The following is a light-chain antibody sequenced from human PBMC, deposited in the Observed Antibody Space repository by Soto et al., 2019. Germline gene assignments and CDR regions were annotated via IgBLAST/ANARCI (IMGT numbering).Light chain of an antibody. V-gene: IGKV3-20*01. Sequence: ETVLTQAPTTLYLSPGERATRSCTASQRVSSNYLAWYQQKPGQAPRFRIYGASSRASGIPDRFSGSGSGTDLSPAISILEPEDFAVYYCVLYGRLPPGAFGQGTKVELK. CDR3: VLYGRLPPGA. CDR1: QRVSSNY. CDR2: GAS. J-gene: IGKJ1*01.